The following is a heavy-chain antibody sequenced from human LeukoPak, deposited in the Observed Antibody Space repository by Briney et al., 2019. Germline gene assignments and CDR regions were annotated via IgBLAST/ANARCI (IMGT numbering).Heavy chain of an antibody. CDR1: GYTFTSCD. D-gene: IGHD3-9*01. V-gene: IGHV1-8*03. CDR3: ASWGILRQHQGNYYIDV. Sequence: ASVKVSCKASGYTFTSCDINWVRQATGQGLERMGWMDLNSGNTGYAQKFQGRVTITRNTSLSTAYMELSSLRSEDTAVYYCASWGILRQHQGNYYIDVWGKGTTVTVSS. J-gene: IGHJ6*03. CDR2: MDLNSGNT.